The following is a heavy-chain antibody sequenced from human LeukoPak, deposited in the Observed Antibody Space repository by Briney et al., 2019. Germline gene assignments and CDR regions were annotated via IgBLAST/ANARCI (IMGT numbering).Heavy chain of an antibody. V-gene: IGHV4-34*01. CDR3: AREVATLRGAFDI. CDR1: GGSFSGYY. CDR2: IDHRGIT. J-gene: IGHJ3*02. D-gene: IGHD2-21*02. Sequence: SETLSLTCAVYGGSFSGYYWSWIRQPPGKGLEWIGEIDHRGITNYNPSLKSRVTISVDTSKNQFSLKLSSVTAADTAVCYCAREVATLRGAFDIWGQGTMVTVSS.